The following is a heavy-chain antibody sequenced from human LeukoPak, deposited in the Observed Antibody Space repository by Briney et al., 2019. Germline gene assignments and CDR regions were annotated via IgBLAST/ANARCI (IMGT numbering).Heavy chain of an antibody. J-gene: IGHJ3*02. CDR3: ARLDSSGRYTSAFDI. V-gene: IGHV4-59*08. D-gene: IGHD6-19*01. Sequence: PSETLSLTCTVSGGSISSYYWSWIRQPPGKGLEWIGYICYTGSTNYNPSLKSRVTISLDTSKNQFSLKLSSVTAADTAVHYCARLDSSGRYTSAFDIWGQGTMVTVSS. CDR2: ICYTGST. CDR1: GGSISSYY.